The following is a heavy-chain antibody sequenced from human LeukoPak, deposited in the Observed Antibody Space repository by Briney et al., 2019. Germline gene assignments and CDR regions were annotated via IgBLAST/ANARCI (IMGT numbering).Heavy chain of an antibody. J-gene: IGHJ4*02. CDR1: GFIFSDFY. CDR3: ARDLSNGGFSD. Sequence: GGSLRLSRAPSGFIFSDFYMSWIRQAPGKGLEWVSYISGISHNIQYADSVKGRFTVSRDNAKKSLYLQMNSLRAEDTAVYFCARDLSNGGFSDWDQGTLVTVSS. D-gene: IGHD3-10*01. CDR2: ISGISHNI. V-gene: IGHV3-11*04.